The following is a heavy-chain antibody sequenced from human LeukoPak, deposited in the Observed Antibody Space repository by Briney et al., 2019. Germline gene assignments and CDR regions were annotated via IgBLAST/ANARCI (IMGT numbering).Heavy chain of an antibody. CDR2: ISSSSSYI. CDR1: GFTFSSYS. D-gene: IGHD1-7*01. CDR3: AKDLGITGTKGAFDY. J-gene: IGHJ4*02. Sequence: TSGGSLRLSCAASGFTFSSYSMNWVRQAPGKGLEWVSSISSSSSYIYYADSVKGRFTISRDNAKNSLYLQMNSLRAEDTAVYYCAKDLGITGTKGAFDYWGQGTLVTVSS. V-gene: IGHV3-21*01.